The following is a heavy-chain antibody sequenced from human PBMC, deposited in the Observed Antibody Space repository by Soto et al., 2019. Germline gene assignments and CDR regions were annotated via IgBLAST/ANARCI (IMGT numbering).Heavy chain of an antibody. CDR3: ARLYVTDY. J-gene: IGHJ4*02. V-gene: IGHV4-31*03. D-gene: IGHD2-8*01. Sequence: SETLSLTCTVSGVSISSGGYYWSWIRQHPGKGLEWIGNIDQSGSNNYNPSLKSRVTISIDTSKNQLSLKLTSVTAADTAVYYCARLYVTDYWGQGTLVTVSS. CDR2: IDQSGSN. CDR1: GVSISSGGYY.